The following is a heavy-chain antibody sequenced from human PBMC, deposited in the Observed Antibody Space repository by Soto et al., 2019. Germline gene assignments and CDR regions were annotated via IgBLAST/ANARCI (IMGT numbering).Heavy chain of an antibody. Sequence: GGSLRLSCAASGFTFSSYEMQWVRQATGKGLEWVSAIGTAGDTYYPGSVKGRFTISRENDKNSLYLQMNSLRAAVTAVYYCSRAAIASAGATYFDHCGRGTRVTVSS. V-gene: IGHV3-13*01. CDR2: IGTAGDT. CDR1: GFTFSSYE. J-gene: IGHJ2*01. D-gene: IGHD6-13*01. CDR3: SRAAIASAGATYFDH.